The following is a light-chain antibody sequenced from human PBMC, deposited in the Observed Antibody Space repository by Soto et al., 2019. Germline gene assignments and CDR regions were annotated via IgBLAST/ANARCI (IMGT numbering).Light chain of an antibody. J-gene: IGKJ5*01. Sequence: DFQVTQSPSSLSASVGGRVTITCRASQSVNDYLNWYQQRPGKAPRLLIYAAPTLHSGVPSRFSGSGFGTDFSLTITSLQPEDFATYYCQQLNTYPSTFGQGTRLEIK. CDR1: QSVNDY. CDR3: QQLNTYPST. CDR2: AAP. V-gene: IGKV1-39*01.